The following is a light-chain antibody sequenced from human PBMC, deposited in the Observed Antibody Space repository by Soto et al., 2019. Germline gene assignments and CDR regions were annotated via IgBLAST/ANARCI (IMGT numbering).Light chain of an antibody. Sequence: DIQVAQSPSTLSASVGDRVTITCRASQCISTWLAWYQHKPGTAPKLLIYKASTLDRGVSSRFSGSGSETEFTLTISSLQPEDSATYYCQQYSSYSPWLFGQGTKVEI. CDR2: KAS. V-gene: IGKV1-5*03. CDR1: QCISTW. J-gene: IGKJ1*01. CDR3: QQYSSYSPWL.